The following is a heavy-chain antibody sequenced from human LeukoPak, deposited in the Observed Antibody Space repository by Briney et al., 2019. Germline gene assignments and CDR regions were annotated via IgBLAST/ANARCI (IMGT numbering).Heavy chain of an antibody. V-gene: IGHV4-4*07. J-gene: IGHJ5*02. Sequence: SETLSLTCTVSGGSISSYYWSWIRQPAGKGLEWIGRIYTSGSTNYNPSLKSRVTMSVDTSKNQFSLKLSSVTAADTAVYYCAREPAADSSSWYSMSTAWFDPWGQGTLVTVSS. CDR3: AREPAADSSSWYSMSTAWFDP. CDR2: IYTSGST. CDR1: GGSISSYY. D-gene: IGHD6-13*01.